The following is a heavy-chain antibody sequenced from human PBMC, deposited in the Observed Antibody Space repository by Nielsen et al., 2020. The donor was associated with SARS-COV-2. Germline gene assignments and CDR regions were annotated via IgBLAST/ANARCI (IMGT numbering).Heavy chain of an antibody. CDR2: INPYSGGT. Sequence: ASVKVSCKTSADTFTGYYMHWVRQAPGQGLEWMGRINPYSGGTNYAQKFQGTVTMTRDASISTVYMELTSDDTAVYYCARARATIFGLVMSYGMDVWDQGTTVAVSS. CDR3: ARARATIFGLVMSYGMDV. D-gene: IGHD3/OR15-3a*01. CDR1: ADTFTGYY. V-gene: IGHV1-2*06. J-gene: IGHJ6*02.